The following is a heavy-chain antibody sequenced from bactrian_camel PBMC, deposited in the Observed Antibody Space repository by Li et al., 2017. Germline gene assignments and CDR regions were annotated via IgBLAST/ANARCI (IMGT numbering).Heavy chain of an antibody. V-gene: IGHV3S54*01. CDR3: TTAYGGERNY. CDR1: GYTYSNNC. CDR2: ISTAGGHT. J-gene: IGHJ4*01. Sequence: HVQLVESGGGSVQAGGSLRLSCAASGYTYSNNCMGWFRQAPGKEREGVARISTAGGHTYYADSVKGRFTISRDNAKNTVYLQMNSLKSEDTALYYCTTAYGGERNYWGQGIQVTVS. D-gene: IGHD6*01.